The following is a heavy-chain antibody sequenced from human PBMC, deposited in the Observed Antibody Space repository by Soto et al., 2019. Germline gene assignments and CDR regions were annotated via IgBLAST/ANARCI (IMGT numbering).Heavy chain of an antibody. CDR1: GFTVSSNY. J-gene: IGHJ2*01. V-gene: IGHV3-53*01. Sequence: EVQLVESGGGLIQPGGSLRLSCAASGFTVSSNYKSWVRQAPGKGLEWVSLIYSGDSTYYADSLKGRFTISRDTSKNTLYLQLNSLRAEDTAVYYCARGYGSGTNWYFDLWGRGTLVTVSS. CDR2: IYSGDST. D-gene: IGHD3-10*01. CDR3: ARGYGSGTNWYFDL.